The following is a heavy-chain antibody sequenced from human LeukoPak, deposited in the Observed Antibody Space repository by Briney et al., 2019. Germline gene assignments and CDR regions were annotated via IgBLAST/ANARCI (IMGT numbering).Heavy chain of an antibody. V-gene: IGHV4-4*02. J-gene: IGHJ6*02. CDR1: GGSISSSNW. CDR2: IYHSGST. CDR3: ARRSGNYYYYYGMDV. D-gene: IGHD3-3*01. Sequence: SETLSLTCAVSGGSISSSNWWSWVRQPPGKGLEWIGEIYHSGSTSYNPSLKSRVTISVDKSKNQFSLKLSSVTAADTAVYYCARRSGNYYYYYGMDVWGQGTTVTVSS.